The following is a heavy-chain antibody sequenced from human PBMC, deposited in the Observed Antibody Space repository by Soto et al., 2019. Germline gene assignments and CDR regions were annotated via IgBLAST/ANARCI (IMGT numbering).Heavy chain of an antibody. CDR1: GFTFSSYG. CDR3: AKTIRGRTARDAFDI. CDR2: ISYDGSNK. J-gene: IGHJ3*02. V-gene: IGHV3-30*18. D-gene: IGHD2-21*02. Sequence: GGSLRLSCAASGFTFSSYGMHWVRQAPGKGLEWVAVISYDGSNKYYADSVKGRFTISRDNSKNTLYLQMNSLRAEDTAVYYCAKTIRGRTARDAFDIWGQGTMVTVSS.